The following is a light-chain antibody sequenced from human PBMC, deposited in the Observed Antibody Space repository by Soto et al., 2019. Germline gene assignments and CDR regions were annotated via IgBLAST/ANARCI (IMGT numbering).Light chain of an antibody. J-gene: IGLJ3*02. CDR2: DVS. CDR1: SSDVGGYNY. V-gene: IGLV2-11*01. CDR3: CSYAGSYTWV. Sequence: QSALTQPRSVSGSPGQSVTISCTGNSSDVGGYNYVSWYQQHPGKAPKLMIYDVSKRPSGVPDRFSGSKSGNTASLTISGLQAEDEADYSCCSYAGSYTWVFGGGTKVTVL.